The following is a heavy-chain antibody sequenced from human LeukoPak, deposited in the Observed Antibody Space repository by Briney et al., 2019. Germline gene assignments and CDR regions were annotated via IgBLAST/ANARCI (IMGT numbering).Heavy chain of an antibody. CDR3: ARVPTPGDYYYYGMDV. V-gene: IGHV4-4*02. CDR2: IYHSGST. CDR1: GGSISSSNW. D-gene: IGHD2-15*01. Sequence: SSETLSLTCAVSGGSISSSNWWSWVRQPPGKGLEWIGEIYHSGSTNYNPSLKSRVTISVDKSKNQFSLKLSSVTAADTAVYYCARVPTPGDYYYYGMDVWGQGTTVTVSS. J-gene: IGHJ6*02.